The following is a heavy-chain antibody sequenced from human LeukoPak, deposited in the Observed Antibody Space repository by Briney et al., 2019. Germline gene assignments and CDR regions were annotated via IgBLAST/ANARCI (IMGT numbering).Heavy chain of an antibody. CDR1: GGSFSGYY. Sequence: SETLSLTCAVYGGSFSGYYWSWIRQPPGKGLEWIGEINHSGSTNYNPSLKRRVTISVDTSKNQFSLKLSSVTAADTAVYYCARGPGWMVRGQDHWGQGTLVTVSS. CDR2: INHSGST. V-gene: IGHV4-34*01. D-gene: IGHD3-10*01. J-gene: IGHJ4*02. CDR3: ARGPGWMVRGQDH.